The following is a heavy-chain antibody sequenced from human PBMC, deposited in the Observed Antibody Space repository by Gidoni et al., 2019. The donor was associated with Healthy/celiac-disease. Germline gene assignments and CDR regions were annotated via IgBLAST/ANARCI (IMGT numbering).Heavy chain of an antibody. D-gene: IGHD5-12*01. J-gene: IGHJ4*02. V-gene: IGHV3-33*01. CDR3: ARSGDGYNFFDY. CDR1: GSTFSSYG. CDR2: IWYDGSNK. Sequence: QVQLVESGGGVVPPGRSLRLSCAASGSTFSSYGMHWVRQAPGKGLEWVAVIWYDGSNKYYADSVKGRFTISRDNSKNTLYLQMNSLRAEDTAVYYCARSGDGYNFFDYWGQGTLVTVSS.